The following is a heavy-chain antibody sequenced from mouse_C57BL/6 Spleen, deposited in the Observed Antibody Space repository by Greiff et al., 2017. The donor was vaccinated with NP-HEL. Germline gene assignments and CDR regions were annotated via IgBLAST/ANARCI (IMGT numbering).Heavy chain of an antibody. CDR2: IHPNSGST. Sequence: QVQLQQSGAELVKPGASVKLSCKASGYTFTSYWMHWVKQRPGQGLEWIGMIHPNSGSTNYNEKFKSKATLTVDKSSSTAYMQLSSLTSEDSAVYYCARWRLRGYFDVWGTGTTVTVSS. V-gene: IGHV1-64*01. J-gene: IGHJ1*03. CDR1: GYTFTSYW. D-gene: IGHD2-4*01. CDR3: ARWRLRGYFDV.